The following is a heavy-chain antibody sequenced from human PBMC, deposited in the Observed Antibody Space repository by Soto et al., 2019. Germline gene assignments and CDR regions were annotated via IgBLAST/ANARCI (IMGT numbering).Heavy chain of an antibody. Sequence: ASVKASCKAPGYNFTSYGISWVRQAPGQGLEWMGWISAYNGNTNYAQKLQGRVTMTTDTSTSTAYMELRSLRSDDTAVYYCARPYSSGWYYFDYWGQGTLVTSPQ. CDR3: ARPYSSGWYYFDY. CDR1: GYNFTSYG. J-gene: IGHJ4*02. CDR2: ISAYNGNT. V-gene: IGHV1-18*04. D-gene: IGHD6-19*01.